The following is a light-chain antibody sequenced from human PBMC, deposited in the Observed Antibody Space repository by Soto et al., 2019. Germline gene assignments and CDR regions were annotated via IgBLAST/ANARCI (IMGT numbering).Light chain of an antibody. J-gene: IGKJ3*01. Sequence: DIVLTQFPATLSLSPGERATLSCRASQSVSTSLAWYQQKPGQAPRLLIYGASNRATGVPARFSGSGSGTDFTLTISSLQPEDFAVYFCQQRTNWPPGFTFGPGTKVDIK. V-gene: IGKV3-11*01. CDR1: QSVSTS. CDR2: GAS. CDR3: QQRTNWPPGFT.